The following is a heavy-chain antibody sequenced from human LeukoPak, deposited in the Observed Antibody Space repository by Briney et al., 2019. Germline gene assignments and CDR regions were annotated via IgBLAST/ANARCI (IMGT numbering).Heavy chain of an antibody. CDR3: ACARTGGAYFDY. CDR2: ISSSGTTI. V-gene: IGHV3-11*04. D-gene: IGHD1-1*01. J-gene: IGHJ4*02. Sequence: PGGSLRLSCVASGFTFSDHYVDWVRQAPGKGLEWVSYISSSGTTIYYADSVKGRFTISRDNAKNSLYLQMNSLRDEDTAVYYCACARTGGAYFDYWGQGTLVTVSS. CDR1: GFTFSDHY.